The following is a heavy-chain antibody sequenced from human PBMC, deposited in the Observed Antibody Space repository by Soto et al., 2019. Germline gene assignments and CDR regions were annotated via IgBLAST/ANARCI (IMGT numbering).Heavy chain of an antibody. J-gene: IGHJ4*02. CDR3: ATPIGKEHCSGGACYSGGDY. CDR2: IRGRGGGT. V-gene: IGHV3-23*01. CDR1: GFTFSSYA. Sequence: EVQLLESGGGLVQPGGSLRLSCAASGFTFSSYAMTWVRQAPGKGLEWVSAIRGRGGGTYYADSVKGRFTISRDNSKNTLYLQMNSLRAEDTAVYYCATPIGKEHCSGGACYSGGDYWGQGALVTVSS. D-gene: IGHD2-15*01.